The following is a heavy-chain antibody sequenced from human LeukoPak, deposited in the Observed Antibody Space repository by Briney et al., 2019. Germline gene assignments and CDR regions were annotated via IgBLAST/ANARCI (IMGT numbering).Heavy chain of an antibody. J-gene: IGHJ4*02. V-gene: IGHV4-59*08. Sequence: PSETLSLTCTVSGGPISSYYWRWIRQPAGKGLEWIGYIYYSGSTNYNPSLKSRVTISVDTSKNQFSLKLSSVTAADTAVYYCARSFSSWVTYFDYWGQGTLVTVSS. CDR1: GGPISSYY. CDR2: IYYSGST. CDR3: ARSFSSWVTYFDY. D-gene: IGHD2-21*02.